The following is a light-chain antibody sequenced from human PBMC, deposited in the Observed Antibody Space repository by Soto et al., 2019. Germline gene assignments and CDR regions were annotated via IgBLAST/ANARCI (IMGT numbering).Light chain of an antibody. V-gene: IGKV1-39*01. CDR2: AAS. J-gene: IGKJ5*01. Sequence: DIQMTQSPSFLSASVGDRVTITCWSSQTISNYLNWYQKKPGKAPKLLIYAASTLQRGVPSRFSGSGSGTDFTLTIGSLQPEDSATYYCQQSYSPPPITFGQGTRLEIK. CDR3: QQSYSPPPIT. CDR1: QTISNY.